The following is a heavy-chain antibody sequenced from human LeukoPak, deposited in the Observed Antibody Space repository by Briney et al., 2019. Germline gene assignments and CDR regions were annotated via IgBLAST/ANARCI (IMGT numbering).Heavy chain of an antibody. CDR2: IRSDGNNK. CDR1: GFTFSTYG. D-gene: IGHD3-22*01. CDR3: ARVTVPLVVITAGGFDY. V-gene: IGHV3-30*02. Sequence: GGSLRLSCAVSGFTFSTYGMHWVRQAPGKGLEWVAFIRSDGNNKYYADSVKGRFTISRDNSKNTLYPQMNSLRTEDTAVYYCARVTVPLVVITAGGFDYWGQGTLVTVSS. J-gene: IGHJ4*02.